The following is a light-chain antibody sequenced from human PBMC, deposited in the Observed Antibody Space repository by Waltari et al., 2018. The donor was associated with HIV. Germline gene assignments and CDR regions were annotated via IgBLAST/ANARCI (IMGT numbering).Light chain of an antibody. CDR1: NSDGGGYNY. J-gene: IGLJ3*02. V-gene: IGLV2-11*01. CDR3: CSYAGSYTWV. Sequence: QSALTQPRSVSGSPGQSVTISCTGTNSDGGGYNYVSWYQQYPGKAPKLMIHDVSKRPSGVPDRFSGSKSGNTATLSISGLQAEDEADYYCCSYAGSYTWVFGGGTKVTVL. CDR2: DVS.